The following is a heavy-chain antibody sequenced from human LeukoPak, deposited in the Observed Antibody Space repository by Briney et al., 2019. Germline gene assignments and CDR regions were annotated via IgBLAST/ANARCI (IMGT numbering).Heavy chain of an antibody. J-gene: IGHJ4*02. D-gene: IGHD6-13*01. CDR1: GGSFSGYY. CDR3: ARVPGIAAAGIDY. V-gene: IGHV4-34*01. CDR2: INHSGST. Sequence: SETLSLTCAVYGGSFSGYYWSWIRQPPGKGLEWIGEINHSGSTNYNPSLKSRVTISVDTSKNQFSLKLSSVTAADTAVYYRARVPGIAAAGIDYWGQGTLVTVSS.